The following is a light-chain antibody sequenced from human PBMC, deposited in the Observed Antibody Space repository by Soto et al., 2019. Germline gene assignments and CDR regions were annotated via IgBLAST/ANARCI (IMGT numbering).Light chain of an antibody. CDR3: QQYGSSPWT. CDR2: GAS. V-gene: IGKV3-20*01. CDR1: QSVSSTY. J-gene: IGKJ1*01. Sequence: EIVLTQSPGTLSLSPGERATLSCRASQSVSSTYLAWYQQKPGQAPGLLIYGASSRAAGIPDRFRGSGSGTDSTLTITRLEPEDFAVYYCQQYGSSPWTFGQGTKVDIK.